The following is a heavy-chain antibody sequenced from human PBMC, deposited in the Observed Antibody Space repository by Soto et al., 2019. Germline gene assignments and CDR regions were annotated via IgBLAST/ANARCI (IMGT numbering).Heavy chain of an antibody. D-gene: IGHD6-6*01. J-gene: IGHJ4*02. V-gene: IGHV3-7*01. CDR3: AREAVAALADY. CDR1: GFTFSSYW. Sequence: EVQLVESGGGLVQPGGSLRLSCAASGFTFSSYWMSWVRQAPGKGLEWVANIKQDGSEKYYVDSEKGRFTISRDNAKNSLYLQMNSLRAEDTAVYYCAREAVAALADYWGQGTLVTVSS. CDR2: IKQDGSEK.